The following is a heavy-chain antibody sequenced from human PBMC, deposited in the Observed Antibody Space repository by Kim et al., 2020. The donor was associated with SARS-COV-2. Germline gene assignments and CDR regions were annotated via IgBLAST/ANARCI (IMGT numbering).Heavy chain of an antibody. CDR3: ATTMVRGYGLDV. Sequence: GGSLRLSCVASGFTFNNYWMSWVRQAPGKGLEWVANIKQDGSEKYYVDSVKGRFTISRDNAKNSLHLQMNSLRDEDTAIYYCATTMVRGYGLDVWGHGT. CDR2: IKQDGSEK. D-gene: IGHD3-10*01. V-gene: IGHV3-7*01. J-gene: IGHJ6*02. CDR1: GFTFNNYW.